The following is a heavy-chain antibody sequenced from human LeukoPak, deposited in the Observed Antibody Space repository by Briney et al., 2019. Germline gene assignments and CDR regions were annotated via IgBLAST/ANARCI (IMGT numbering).Heavy chain of an antibody. D-gene: IGHD1-1*01. CDR3: ARLTGTTGFDY. J-gene: IGHJ4*02. Sequence: GGSLRLSCAASGFPFSSYWMSWVRQAPGKGLEWVANIKQHGSDKYYVDSVKGRFTISRDNAKNSLYLQLNSLRADDTAVYYCARLTGTTGFDYWGQGTLVTVSS. CDR2: IKQHGSDK. V-gene: IGHV3-7*01. CDR1: GFPFSSYW.